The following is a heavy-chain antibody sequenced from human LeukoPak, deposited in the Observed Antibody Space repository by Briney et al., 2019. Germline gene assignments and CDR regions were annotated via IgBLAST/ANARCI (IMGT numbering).Heavy chain of an antibody. CDR3: ARGWDYYDSSGILDY. Sequence: GGSLRLSCAASGFTFSSYGMHWVRQAPGKGLEWVAVIWYDGSNKYYADSVKGRFTISRDNSKNTLYLQMNSLRAEDTAVYYCARGWDYYDSSGILDYWGQGTLVTVSS. J-gene: IGHJ4*02. V-gene: IGHV3-33*01. D-gene: IGHD3-22*01. CDR1: GFTFSSYG. CDR2: IWYDGSNK.